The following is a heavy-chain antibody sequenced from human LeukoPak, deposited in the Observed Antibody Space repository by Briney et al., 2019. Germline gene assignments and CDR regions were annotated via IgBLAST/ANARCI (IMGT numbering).Heavy chain of an antibody. CDR3: ASAGRMGATGDAFDY. Sequence: TSGTLSLTCAVSGGSISSSNWWSWVRQPPGKGLEWIGEIYHSGSTNYNPSLKSRVTISVDKSKNQFSLKLSSVTAADTAVYYCASAGRMGATGDAFDYWGQGTLVTVSS. D-gene: IGHD1-26*01. V-gene: IGHV4-4*02. CDR1: GGSISSSNW. J-gene: IGHJ4*02. CDR2: IYHSGST.